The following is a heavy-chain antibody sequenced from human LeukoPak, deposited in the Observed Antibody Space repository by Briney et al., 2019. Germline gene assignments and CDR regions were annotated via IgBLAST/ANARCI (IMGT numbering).Heavy chain of an antibody. CDR2: INPSGGST. V-gene: IGHV1-46*01. J-gene: IGHJ4*02. Sequence: ASVKVSCKASGYTFTSYYMHWVRQAPGQGLEWMGNINPSGGSTSYAQKFQGRVTMTRDMSTSTVYMELSSLRSEDTAVYYCAREGYSYGFTDYWGQGTLVTVSS. CDR1: GYTFTSYY. CDR3: AREGYSYGFTDY. D-gene: IGHD5-18*01.